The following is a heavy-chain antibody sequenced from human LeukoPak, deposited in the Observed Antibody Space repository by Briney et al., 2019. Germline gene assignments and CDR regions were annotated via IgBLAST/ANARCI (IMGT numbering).Heavy chain of an antibody. CDR1: GFTFSTYW. D-gene: IGHD6-13*01. V-gene: IGHV3-7*04. Sequence: PGGSLRLSCAASGFTFSTYWMSWVRQAPGKGLEWVANIKEDGSEKYYGDSVKGRFTISRDNAKNSLYLQMNSLRAEDTAVYYCARGAAAGRNYWGQGTLVTVSS. CDR2: IKEDGSEK. J-gene: IGHJ4*02. CDR3: ARGAAAGRNY.